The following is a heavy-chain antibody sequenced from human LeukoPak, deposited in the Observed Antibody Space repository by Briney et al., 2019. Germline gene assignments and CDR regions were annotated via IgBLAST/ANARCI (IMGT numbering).Heavy chain of an antibody. V-gene: IGHV3-48*04. D-gene: IGHD1-26*01. CDR3: AGDYVGGSYFGTFAF. Sequence: AGGSLRLSCAASVSTFSSYTMNWVRQAPGKGLEWVSYISTTGTTIYYADSVKGRFTISRDNAKNSLYLQMNSLRADDTALYYCAGDYVGGSYFGTFAFWGQGTLVTVSS. J-gene: IGHJ4*02. CDR1: VSTFSSYT. CDR2: ISTTGTTI.